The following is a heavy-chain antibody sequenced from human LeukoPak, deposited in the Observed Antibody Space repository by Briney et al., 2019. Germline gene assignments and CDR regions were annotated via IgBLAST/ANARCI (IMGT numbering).Heavy chain of an antibody. CDR1: GLTFTKAW. J-gene: IGHJ3*02. V-gene: IGHV3-15*01. Sequence: PGGSLRLPCAASGLTFTKAWMTWVRQAPGEGLEWVGRIKSNTDGGTTDYAAPVKGRFTISRDDSKNTLYLQMNSLKTEDTAVYYCTTNPYDRSGYHIWGQGTMVTVSS. CDR2: IKSNTDGGTT. CDR3: TTNPYDRSGYHI. D-gene: IGHD3-22*01.